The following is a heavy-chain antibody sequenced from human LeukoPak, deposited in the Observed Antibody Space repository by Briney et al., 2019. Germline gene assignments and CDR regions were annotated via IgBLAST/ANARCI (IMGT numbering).Heavy chain of an antibody. D-gene: IGHD6-13*01. J-gene: IGHJ6*03. CDR2: INHSGST. CDR3: ARGRRDSSSWYGYYYYMDV. Sequence: SETLSLTCAVYGGSFSGYYWSWIRQPPGKGLEWIGEINHSGSTNYNPSLKSRVTISVDTSKNQFSLKLSSVTAADTAVYYCARGRRDSSSWYGYYYYMDVWGKGTTVTVSS. CDR1: GGSFSGYY. V-gene: IGHV4-34*01.